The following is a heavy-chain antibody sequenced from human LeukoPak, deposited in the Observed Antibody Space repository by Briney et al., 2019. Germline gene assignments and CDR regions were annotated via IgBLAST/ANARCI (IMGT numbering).Heavy chain of an antibody. J-gene: IGHJ4*02. CDR3: TRRLDD. D-gene: IGHD3-16*01. Sequence: GGSLRLSCAASGFTFNTYTMNWVRQAPGKGLEWVANIKHDESEKNYLDSVKGRFTISRDNAQNSLYLQTNGLRVEDTAVYYCTRRLDDWGQGTLVTVSS. CDR2: IKHDESEK. V-gene: IGHV3-7*01. CDR1: GFTFNTYT.